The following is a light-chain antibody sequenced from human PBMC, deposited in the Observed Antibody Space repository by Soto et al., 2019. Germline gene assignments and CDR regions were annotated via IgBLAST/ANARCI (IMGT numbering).Light chain of an antibody. Sequence: EGVLTQSPHTLSLSPGERATLSCRASQSVSSNYLAWCQQKPGQAPRLLIYGASSRATGIPDRFSDSGSGTDFTLTISRLEPEDCAVYYCQQYGSSPWTFGQGTKVEIK. CDR2: GAS. CDR3: QQYGSSPWT. J-gene: IGKJ1*01. CDR1: QSVSSNY. V-gene: IGKV3-20*01.